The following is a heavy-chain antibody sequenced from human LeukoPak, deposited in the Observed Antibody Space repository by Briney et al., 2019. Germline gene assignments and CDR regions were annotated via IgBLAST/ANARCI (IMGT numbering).Heavy chain of an antibody. CDR1: GGTFISYA. CDR3: ARDFVPVYYDSSGYFDY. Sequence: GASVKVSCKASGGTFISYAIGWVRQAPGQGLEWMGGIIPIFGTANYAQKFQGRVTITADESTGTAYMELSSLRSEDTAVYYCARDFVPVYYDSSGYFDYWGQGTLVTVSS. D-gene: IGHD3-22*01. CDR2: IIPIFGTA. V-gene: IGHV1-69*13. J-gene: IGHJ4*02.